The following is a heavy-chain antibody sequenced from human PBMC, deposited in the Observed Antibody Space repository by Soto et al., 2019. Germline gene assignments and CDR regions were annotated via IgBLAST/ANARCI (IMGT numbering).Heavy chain of an antibody. J-gene: IGHJ4*02. CDR3: ARASPEYCSSTSCPGDY. D-gene: IGHD2-2*01. CDR1: GFTFSSYA. V-gene: IGHV3-30-3*01. CDR2: ISYDGSNK. Sequence: QVQLVESGGGVVQPGRSLRLSCAASGFTFSSYAMHWVRQAPGKGLEWVAVISYDGSNKYYADSVKGRFTISRDNSKNTLYLKMNSLRAEDTAVYYCARASPEYCSSTSCPGDYWGQGTLVTVSS.